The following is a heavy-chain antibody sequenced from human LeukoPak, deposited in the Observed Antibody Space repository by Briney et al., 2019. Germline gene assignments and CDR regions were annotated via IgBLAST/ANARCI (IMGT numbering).Heavy chain of an antibody. CDR2: IYHSGST. D-gene: IGHD1-26*01. J-gene: IGHJ4*02. CDR3: ARDHPPRGASGSYSDY. CDR1: GGSISSGGYY. V-gene: IGHV4-30-2*01. Sequence: SETLSLTCTVSGGSISSGGYYWSWIRQPPGKGLEWIGYIYHSGSTYYNPSLKSRVTISVDRSKNQFSLKLSSVTAADTAVYYCARDHPPRGASGSYSDYWGQGTLVTVSS.